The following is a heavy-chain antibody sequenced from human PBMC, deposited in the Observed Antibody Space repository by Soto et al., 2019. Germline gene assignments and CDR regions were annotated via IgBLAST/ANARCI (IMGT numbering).Heavy chain of an antibody. V-gene: IGHV3-48*02. CDR2: IRSSSSAI. D-gene: IGHD6-13*01. J-gene: IGHJ4*02. Sequence: EVQLVESGGGLVQPGGSLRLSCAASGFTFSTYSMSWVRQAPGKGLEWVSYIRSSSSAIQYADSVNGRFTISRDDAKNSVYLQMNSLRDEDTAVYYCARERVYHYFEYWVQGALITVS. CDR1: GFTFSTYS. CDR3: ARERVYHYFEY.